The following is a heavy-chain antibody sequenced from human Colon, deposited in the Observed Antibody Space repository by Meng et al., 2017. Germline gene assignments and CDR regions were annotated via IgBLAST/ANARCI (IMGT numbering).Heavy chain of an antibody. D-gene: IGHD2-21*01. J-gene: IGHJ4*02. CDR1: GGSISSNW. Sequence: QVQPRESGPGLVQPAGPLSLTCAVSGGSISSNWWSWVCQPPGKGLEWIGEFFHTGRTNYDPSLKSRVTISVDKSNNQFSLKLTSVTAADTAVYYCARHISILGQRGFDYWGQGTLVTVSS. CDR3: ARHISILGQRGFDY. CDR2: FFHTGRT. V-gene: IGHV4-4*02.